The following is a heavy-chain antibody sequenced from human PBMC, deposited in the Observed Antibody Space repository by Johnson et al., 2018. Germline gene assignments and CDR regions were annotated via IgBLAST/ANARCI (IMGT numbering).Heavy chain of an antibody. CDR3: ARDGLVRGVIISYYYYYMDV. J-gene: IGHJ6*03. D-gene: IGHD3-10*01. V-gene: IGHV3-23*04. Sequence: LVESGGGVVQPGRSLRLSCAASGFTFSSYGMHWVRQAPGKGLEWVSAISGSGGSTYYADSVKGRFTISRDNSKNTLYLQMNSLRAEDTAGYYCARDGLVRGVIISYYYYYMDVWGQGTTVTVSS. CDR1: GFTFSSYG. CDR2: ISGSGGST.